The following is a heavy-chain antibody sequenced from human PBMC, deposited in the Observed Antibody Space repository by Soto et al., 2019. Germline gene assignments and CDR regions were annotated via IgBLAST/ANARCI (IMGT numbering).Heavy chain of an antibody. CDR1: GYTFTGYY. D-gene: IGHD1-26*01. CDR3: ARGRSGRRVGAVAHLSLMDL. V-gene: IGHV1-2*02. Sequence: QVQLVQSGAEVKKPGASVKVSCKASGYTFTGYYMHWVRQAPGQGLEWMGWINPNTGGTNYAQKYQGRVTMSRDTSISTAYMALSRLRSDDTAVYYCARGRSGRRVGAVAHLSLMDLWGQGTLVTVSS. J-gene: IGHJ4*02. CDR2: INPNTGGT.